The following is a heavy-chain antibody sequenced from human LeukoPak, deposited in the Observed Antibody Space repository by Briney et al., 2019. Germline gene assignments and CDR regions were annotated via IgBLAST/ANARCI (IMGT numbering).Heavy chain of an antibody. CDR2: IYYSGST. D-gene: IGHD2-2*01. CDR1: GGSISSYY. CDR3: ATDRIGYQLSDY. J-gene: IGHJ4*02. V-gene: IGHV4-59*01. Sequence: SETLSLTCTVSGGSISSYYWSWIRQPPGKGLEWIGYIYYSGSTNYNPSLKSRVTISVDTSKNQFSLKLSSVTAADTAVYYCATDRIGYQLSDYWGQGTLVTVSS.